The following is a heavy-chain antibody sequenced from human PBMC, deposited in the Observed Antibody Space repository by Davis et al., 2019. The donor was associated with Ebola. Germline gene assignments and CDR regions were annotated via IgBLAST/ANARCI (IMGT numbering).Heavy chain of an antibody. CDR1: GFTFSSYW. CDR2: IKQDGSEK. V-gene: IGHV3-7*03. Sequence: GESLKISCAASGFTFSSYWMSWVRQAPGKGLEWVANIKQDGSEKYYVDSVKGRFTISRDNAKNSLYLQMNNLRAEDTALYYCAKARYCSGGSCFYFDYWGQGTLVTVSS. D-gene: IGHD2-15*01. J-gene: IGHJ4*02. CDR3: AKARYCSGGSCFYFDY.